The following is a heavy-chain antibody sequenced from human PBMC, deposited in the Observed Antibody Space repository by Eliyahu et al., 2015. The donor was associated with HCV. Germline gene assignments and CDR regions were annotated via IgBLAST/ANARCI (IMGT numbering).Heavy chain of an antibody. CDR3: ARDGCSSTSCHRWFDP. J-gene: IGHJ5*02. Sequence: QVQLVQSGAEVKKPGSSXKVSXKXSGGTFSSYAISXVRQAPGQGLEWMGGIIPIFGTANYAQKFQGRVTITADESTSTAYMELSSLRSEDTAVYYCARDGCSSTSCHRWFDPWGQGTLVTVSS. CDR2: IIPIFGTA. V-gene: IGHV1-69*01. CDR1: GGTFSSYA. D-gene: IGHD2-2*01.